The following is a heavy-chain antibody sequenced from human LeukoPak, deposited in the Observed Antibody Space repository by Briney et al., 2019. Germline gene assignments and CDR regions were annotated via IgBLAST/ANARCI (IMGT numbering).Heavy chain of an antibody. V-gene: IGHV1-2*02. J-gene: IGHJ4*02. CDR2: INPNSDGT. CDR3: ARVSGAYDSSGYLYY. CDR1: GYTFTGYY. Sequence: ASVKVSCKASGYTFTGYYMHWVRQAPGQGLEWMGWINPNSDGTNYAQKFQGRVTMTRDTSISTAYMELSRLRSDDTAVYYCARVSGAYDSSGYLYYWGQGTLVTVSS. D-gene: IGHD3-22*01.